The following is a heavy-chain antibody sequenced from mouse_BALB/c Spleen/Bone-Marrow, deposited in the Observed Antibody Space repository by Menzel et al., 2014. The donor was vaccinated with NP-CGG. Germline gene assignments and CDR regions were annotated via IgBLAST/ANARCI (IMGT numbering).Heavy chain of an antibody. Sequence: EVKLVESGAELVKPGASVELSCTASGFNIKDTYMHWVKQRPEQGLEWIGRIDPANDYTKYDPKFQGKATITTDTSSNAASLQLSSLTSEDTAVYYCATLTGTFDYWGQGTTLTVSS. V-gene: IGHV14-3*02. D-gene: IGHD4-1*01. CDR3: ATLTGTFDY. J-gene: IGHJ2*01. CDR2: IDPANDYT. CDR1: GFNIKDTY.